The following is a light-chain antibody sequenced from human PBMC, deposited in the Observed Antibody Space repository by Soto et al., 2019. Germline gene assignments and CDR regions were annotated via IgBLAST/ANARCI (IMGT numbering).Light chain of an antibody. CDR1: QGIKNW. CDR2: TGS. V-gene: IGKV1-12*01. J-gene: IGKJ5*01. CDR3: QQAASFTIT. Sequence: IQRTQSPSYVSASVGDRVTITCRASQGIKNWLAWYQQKPGKAPNLLIYTGSSLQSGVPSRFSGSGSGTDFTLTINSLKHEDFATYYCQQAASFTITFGQGTRLEIK.